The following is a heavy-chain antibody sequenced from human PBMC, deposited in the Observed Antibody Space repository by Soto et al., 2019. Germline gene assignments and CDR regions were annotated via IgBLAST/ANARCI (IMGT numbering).Heavy chain of an antibody. Sequence: PSETLSLTSIVSGESISSSSYYWGWIRQPPGKGLEWIGSIYYSGRTYYNPSFKSRVTISIDTSKNQFSLKLSSVTATDTAVYYCARQRTTVVTQAYFDHWGQGALVTV. V-gene: IGHV4-39*01. CDR3: ARQRTTVVTQAYFDH. D-gene: IGHD2-21*02. J-gene: IGHJ4*02. CDR1: GESISSSSYY. CDR2: IYYSGRT.